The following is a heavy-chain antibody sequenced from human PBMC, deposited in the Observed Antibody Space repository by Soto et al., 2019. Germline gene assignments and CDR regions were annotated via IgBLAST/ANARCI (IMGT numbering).Heavy chain of an antibody. J-gene: IGHJ4*02. V-gene: IGHV4-30-2*01. CDR1: GGSISSGGYS. CDR2: IYHSGST. CDR3: ASLPATSDFDY. Sequence: PSETLSLTCAVSGGSISSGGYSWSWTRQPPGKGLEWIGYIYHSGSTNYNPSLKSRVTISVDKSKNQFSLKLSSVTAADTAVYYCASLPATSDFDYWGQGTLVTVSS. D-gene: IGHD2-2*01.